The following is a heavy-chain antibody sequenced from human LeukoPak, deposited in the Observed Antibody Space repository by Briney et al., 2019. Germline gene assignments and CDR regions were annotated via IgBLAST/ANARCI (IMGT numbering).Heavy chain of an antibody. CDR2: ISSSSSYI. Sequence: GGSLRLSCAASGFTFSSYSMNWVRQAPGKGLEWVSSISSSSSYIYYADSVKGRFTISRDNAKNSLYLQMNGLRAEDTAVYYCARDLYSSGWYGFDPWGQGTLVTVSS. V-gene: IGHV3-21*01. CDR1: GFTFSSYS. CDR3: ARDLYSSGWYGFDP. J-gene: IGHJ5*02. D-gene: IGHD6-19*01.